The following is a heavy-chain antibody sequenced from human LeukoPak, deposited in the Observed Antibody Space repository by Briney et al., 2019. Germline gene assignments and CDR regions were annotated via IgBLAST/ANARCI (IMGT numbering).Heavy chain of an antibody. CDR1: GGSFSGYY. CDR2: IDHSGST. D-gene: IGHD5-18*01. J-gene: IGHJ6*03. V-gene: IGHV4-34*01. CDR3: ARGLWGYSYGRAGYYYYMDV. Sequence: SETLSLTCAVYGGSFSGYYWSWIRQPPGKGLEWIGEIDHSGSTNYNPSLKSRVTISVDTSKNQFSLKLSSVTAADTAVYYCARGLWGYSYGRAGYYYYMDVWGKGTTVTVSS.